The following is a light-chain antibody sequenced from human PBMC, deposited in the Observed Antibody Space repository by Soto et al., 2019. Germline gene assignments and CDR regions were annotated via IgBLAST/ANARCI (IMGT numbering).Light chain of an antibody. CDR3: QQYGISRWT. CDR1: QSVSSSY. J-gene: IGKJ2*02. Sequence: EIVLTQSPGTLSLSPGERATLSCRASQSVSSSYLAWYQQKPGQAPRLLIYGASSRATGIPDRFSGSGSGTAFTLSISRLGPEDCAVYYCQQYGISRWTFGQGTKLEIK. V-gene: IGKV3-20*01. CDR2: GAS.